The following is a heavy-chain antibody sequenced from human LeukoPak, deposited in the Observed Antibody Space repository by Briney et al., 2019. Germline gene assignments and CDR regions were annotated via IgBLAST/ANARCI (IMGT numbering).Heavy chain of an antibody. CDR3: ARGGSYTMVKNY. Sequence: SETLSLTCTVSGGSISSGSYYWGWTRQPPGKGLEWIGSVFYSGSTYYNPSLKSRVTISVDTSKNQFSLRLSSVTAADTAVYYCARGGSYTMVKNYWGQGTLVTVSS. CDR2: VFYSGST. V-gene: IGHV4-39*07. D-gene: IGHD1-26*01. J-gene: IGHJ4*02. CDR1: GGSISSGSYY.